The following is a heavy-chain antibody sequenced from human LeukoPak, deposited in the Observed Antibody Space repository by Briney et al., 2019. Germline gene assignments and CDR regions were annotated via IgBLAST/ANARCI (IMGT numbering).Heavy chain of an antibody. CDR3: AREGLAMVRGVLPKEAWGWFDP. D-gene: IGHD3-10*01. V-gene: IGHV4-61*02. CDR1: GGSISSGTYY. Sequence: SETLSLTCTVSGGSISSGTYYWSWIRQPAGKGLEWIGRIYKGGSTNYNPSLKSRVTISVDTPKNQFSLKLSSVTAADTAVYYCAREGLAMVRGVLPKEAWGWFDPWGQGTLVTVSS. J-gene: IGHJ5*02. CDR2: IYKGGST.